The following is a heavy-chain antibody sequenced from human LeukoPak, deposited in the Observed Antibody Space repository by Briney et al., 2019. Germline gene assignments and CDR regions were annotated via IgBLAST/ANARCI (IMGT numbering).Heavy chain of an antibody. CDR2: ISSSSSYM. V-gene: IGHV3-21*01. CDR1: GFTFSSYS. J-gene: IGHJ4*02. CDR3: ARDRGSSWYVAGY. D-gene: IGHD6-13*01. Sequence: GGSLRLSCAASGFTFSSYSMNWVRQAPGKGLEWVSSISSSSSYMYYADSVKGRFTISRDNAKNSLYLQMNSLRAEDTAVYYCARDRGSSWYVAGYWGQGTLVTVSS.